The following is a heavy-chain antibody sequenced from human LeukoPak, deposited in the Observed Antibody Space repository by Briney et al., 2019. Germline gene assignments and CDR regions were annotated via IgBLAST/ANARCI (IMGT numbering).Heavy chain of an antibody. V-gene: IGHV4-61*01. Sequence: PSETLSLTCTVSGGSVSSSTYYWSWIRQPPGMGLEWIGYVSDSGSTNYNPSLKSRVSISVDTSKNQSSLKLSSVTAADTAVYYCARHSGYSSSWYYDYWGQGTLVTVSS. CDR1: GGSVSSSTYY. CDR3: ARHSGYSSSWYYDY. CDR2: VSDSGST. J-gene: IGHJ4*02. D-gene: IGHD6-13*01.